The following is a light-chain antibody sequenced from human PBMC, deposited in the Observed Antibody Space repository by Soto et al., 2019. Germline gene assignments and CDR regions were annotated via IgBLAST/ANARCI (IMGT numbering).Light chain of an antibody. Sequence: DIVLTQSPGTLSLSPGARATLSCRASQTISNSFLACYQRKPGQAPRLRFDEASIRAPGVPVRFSGGASGTDFTLTIRRLEPGDFAVYYCQPYAYSPLTFGGGTKVEIK. V-gene: IGKV3-20*01. CDR3: QPYAYSPLT. CDR2: EAS. CDR1: QTISNSF. J-gene: IGKJ4*01.